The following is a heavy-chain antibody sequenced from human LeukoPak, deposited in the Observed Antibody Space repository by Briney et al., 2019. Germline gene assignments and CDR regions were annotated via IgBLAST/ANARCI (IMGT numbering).Heavy chain of an antibody. CDR2: ISAYNGNT. CDR1: GYTFTSYG. V-gene: IGHV1-18*01. Sequence: GASVKVSFKASGYTFTSYGISWVRQAPGQGLEWMGWISAYNGNTNYAQTLQRRVTMTTDTYTSTAYIGLRSLRSDDPAVYYCAHLERRGADAFDIWGQGTMVTVSS. J-gene: IGHJ3*02. D-gene: IGHD1-1*01. CDR3: AHLERRGADAFDI.